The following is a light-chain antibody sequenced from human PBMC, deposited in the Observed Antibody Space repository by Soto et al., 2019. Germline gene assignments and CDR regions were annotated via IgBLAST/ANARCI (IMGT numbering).Light chain of an antibody. CDR3: QQYDNLPPLT. V-gene: IGKV1-33*01. CDR2: DAS. J-gene: IGKJ5*01. Sequence: DSQMTQSPSTLSAFVGDRVTMTCRASQSVNSWLAWYQQRPGKAPKLLIYDASNLQTGVPSRFSGSGSGTDFTFTISSLQPEDIATYYCQQYDNLPPLTFGQGTRLAI. CDR1: QSVNSW.